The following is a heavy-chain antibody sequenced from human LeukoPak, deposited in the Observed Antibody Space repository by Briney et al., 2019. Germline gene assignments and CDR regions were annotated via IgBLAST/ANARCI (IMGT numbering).Heavy chain of an antibody. J-gene: IGHJ4*02. CDR2: VYYSGRT. Sequence: PSETLSLTCTVSGGSISSRYYWGWVRQPPGKGLEWIGTVYYSGRTYYNPSLKSRLTIPVDTSKNQFSLKLNSVTAADTAIYYCARQGEHCDGGSCFPFHYWGQGTLVTVSS. CDR1: GGSISSRYY. D-gene: IGHD2-15*01. CDR3: ARQGEHCDGGSCFPFHY. V-gene: IGHV4-39*01.